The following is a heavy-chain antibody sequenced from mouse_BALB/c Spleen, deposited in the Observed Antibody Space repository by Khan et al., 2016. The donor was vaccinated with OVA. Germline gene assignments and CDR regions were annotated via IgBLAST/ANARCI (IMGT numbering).Heavy chain of an antibody. D-gene: IGHD1-1*01. Sequence: VELVESGGDLVKPGGSLKLSCAASGFTFSIYGMSWVRQTPDKRLEWVATISTGGHYTYYPDSVKGRFTISRDNAKNTLYLQMTSLKSEDTAMFYCARLAYYYDSEGFAYWGQGTLVTVSA. J-gene: IGHJ3*01. CDR2: ISTGGHYT. CDR3: ARLAYYYDSEGFAY. V-gene: IGHV5-6*01. CDR1: GFTFSIYG.